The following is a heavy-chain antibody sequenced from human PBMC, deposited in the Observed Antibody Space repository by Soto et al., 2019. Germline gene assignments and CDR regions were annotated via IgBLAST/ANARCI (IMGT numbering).Heavy chain of an antibody. Sequence: SETLSLTCTVSGVSISSGDYYWSWIRQPPGKGLEWIGYIYYSGSTYYNPSLKSRVTISVDTSKNQFSLKLSSVNAADTAVYYCARWLGYGPHFEYWGQGTLVTVSS. CDR3: ARWLGYGPHFEY. V-gene: IGHV4-30-4*01. D-gene: IGHD5-12*01. CDR1: GVSISSGDYY. CDR2: IYYSGST. J-gene: IGHJ4*02.